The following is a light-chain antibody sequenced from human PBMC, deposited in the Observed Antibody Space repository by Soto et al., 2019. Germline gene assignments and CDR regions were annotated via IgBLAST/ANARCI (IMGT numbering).Light chain of an antibody. CDR3: QQYGSSGT. J-gene: IGKJ1*01. CDR2: GAS. Sequence: EMVLTQSPGTMSLSPGERATLSCRASQRFSNTYLAWYQQKPGQAPRLLIYGASNRATGIPDRFSGSGSGTDFTLTISRLEPEDFAVYYCQQYGSSGTFGQGTKVDIK. V-gene: IGKV3-20*01. CDR1: QRFSNTY.